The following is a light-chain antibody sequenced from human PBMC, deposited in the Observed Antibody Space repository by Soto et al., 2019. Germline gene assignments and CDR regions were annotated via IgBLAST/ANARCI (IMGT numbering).Light chain of an antibody. J-gene: IGLJ2*01. CDR3: SSFAGNNNVV. CDR1: SSDVGVYNY. V-gene: IGLV2-8*01. Sequence: QSALTQPPSASGSPGQSVTISCTGTSSDVGVYNYVSWYQQHPGKAPKLMIYEVSKRPSGVPDRFSGSKAGNTASLTVSGLQAEDEADYYCSSFAGNNNVVFGGGTKLTVL. CDR2: EVS.